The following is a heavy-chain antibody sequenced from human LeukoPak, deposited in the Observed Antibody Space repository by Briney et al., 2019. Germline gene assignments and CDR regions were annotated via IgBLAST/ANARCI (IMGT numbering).Heavy chain of an antibody. J-gene: IGHJ6*03. CDR1: GYTFTGYY. V-gene: IGHV1-2*02. Sequence: ASVKVSCKASGYTFTGYYMHWVRQAPGQGLEWMGWINPNSGGTNYAQKLQGRVTMTRDTSISTAYMELSRLRSDDTAVYYCARDPLRFSYYYYMDVWGKGTTVTVSS. CDR3: ARDPLRFSYYYYMDV. CDR2: INPNSGGT. D-gene: IGHD3-3*01.